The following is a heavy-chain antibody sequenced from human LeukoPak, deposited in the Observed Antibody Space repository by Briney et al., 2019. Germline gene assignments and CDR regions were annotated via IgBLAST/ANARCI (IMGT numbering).Heavy chain of an antibody. CDR3: ARVPPGGYGDLWYFDY. V-gene: IGHV4-39*07. CDR2: IYYSGST. J-gene: IGHJ4*02. Sequence: PSETLSLTCTVSGGSISSSSYYWGWIRQPPGKGLEWIGSIYYSGSTYYNPSLKSRVTISVDTSKNQFSLKLSSVTAADTAVYYCARVPPGGYGDLWYFDYWGQGTLVTVSS. CDR1: GGSISSSSYY. D-gene: IGHD4-17*01.